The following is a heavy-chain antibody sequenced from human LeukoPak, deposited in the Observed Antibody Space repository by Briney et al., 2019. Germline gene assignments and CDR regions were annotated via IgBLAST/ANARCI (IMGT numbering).Heavy chain of an antibody. CDR2: ISGSGGST. Sequence: GGSLRLSCAASGFTVSSNYMSWVRQAPGKGLEWVSAISGSGGSTYYADSVKGRFTISRDNSKNTLYLQMNSLRAEDTAVYYCAKGSVLLWFGESPNPWGQGTLVTVSS. V-gene: IGHV3-23*01. CDR1: GFTVSSNY. D-gene: IGHD3-10*01. CDR3: AKGSVLLWFGESPNP. J-gene: IGHJ5*02.